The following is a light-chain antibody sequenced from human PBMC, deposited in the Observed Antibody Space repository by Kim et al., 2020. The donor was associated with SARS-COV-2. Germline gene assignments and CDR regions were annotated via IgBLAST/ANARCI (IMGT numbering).Light chain of an antibody. J-gene: IGLJ3*02. CDR2: DTS. CDR3: LLSYGDVRV. CDR1: TGAVTRGHY. V-gene: IGLV7-46*01. Sequence: PGGPVTLTCASSTGAVTRGHYLYGFQQKPGQAPRALIYDTSNKHSTAPARFSGSVLQGRAALTLSGAQPEDEADYFCLLSYGDVRVFGGGTQLTVL.